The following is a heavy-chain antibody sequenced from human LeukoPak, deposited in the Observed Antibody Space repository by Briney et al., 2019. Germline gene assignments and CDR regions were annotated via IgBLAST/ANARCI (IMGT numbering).Heavy chain of an antibody. CDR3: ARDGVGATSNMDV. V-gene: IGHV1-69*05. Sequence: SVKVSSKASGSTFSSYAISWVRQAPGQGLEWMGGIIPIFGTANYAQKFQGRVTITTDESTSTAYMELSSLRSEDTAVYYCARDGVGATSNMDVWGKGTTVTVSS. J-gene: IGHJ6*03. CDR1: GSTFSSYA. D-gene: IGHD1-26*01. CDR2: IIPIFGTA.